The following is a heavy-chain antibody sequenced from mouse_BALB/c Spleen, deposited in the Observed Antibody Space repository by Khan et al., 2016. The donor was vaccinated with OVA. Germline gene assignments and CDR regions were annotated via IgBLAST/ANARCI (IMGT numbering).Heavy chain of an antibody. CDR1: GYTFINYW. D-gene: IGHD1-1*01. J-gene: IGHJ2*01. Sequence: VQLQESGAELAKPGASVKMSCKASGYTFINYWILWVKQRPGQGLEWIGYINPSTAYTEYNQNFKDKATLTADKSSRTAYMQLSSLTSEDSAVYYCARRGLRWDFDYWGQGTTHTVSS. CDR3: ARRGLRWDFDY. CDR2: INPSTAYT. V-gene: IGHV1-7*01.